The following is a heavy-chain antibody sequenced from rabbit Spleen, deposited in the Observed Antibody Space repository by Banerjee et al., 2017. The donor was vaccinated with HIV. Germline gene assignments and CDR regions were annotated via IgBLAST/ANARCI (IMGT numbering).Heavy chain of an antibody. V-gene: IGHV1S40*01. J-gene: IGHJ4*01. CDR2: INTGSGST. Sequence: QSLEESGGDLVKPEGSLTLTCTASGFDLSSYYYMCWVRQAPGKGLEWIGCINTGSGSTWYASWAKGRFTISKTSSTTVTLRMTSLTAADTATYFCVRDTWHFKLWGPGTLVTVS. CDR3: VRDTWHFKL. D-gene: IGHD3-1*01. CDR1: GFDLSSYYY.